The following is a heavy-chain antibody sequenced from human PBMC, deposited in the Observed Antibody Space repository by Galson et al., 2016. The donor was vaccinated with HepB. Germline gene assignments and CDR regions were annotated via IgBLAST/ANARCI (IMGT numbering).Heavy chain of an antibody. J-gene: IGHJ6*02. CDR3: ARAGAATDYYGMDV. V-gene: IGHV3-13*01. CDR2: IGTAGDR. D-gene: IGHD6-25*01. Sequence: SLRLSCAASGFTFSSYDMYWVRQVTGKGLEWVSAIGTAGDRYYPGSVKGRFTISRENAKNSLYLQMNSLRAGDTAVYFCARAGAATDYYGMDVWGQGTTVTVSS. CDR1: GFTFSSYD.